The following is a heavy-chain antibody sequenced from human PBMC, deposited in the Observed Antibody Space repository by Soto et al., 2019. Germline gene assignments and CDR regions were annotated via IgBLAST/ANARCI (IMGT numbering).Heavy chain of an antibody. D-gene: IGHD3-10*01. Sequence: GGALRLSCTASGFTFSAYNMYWVRQAPGKGLEWVSYMSSSGTYIYYADSVKGRFTVSRDNANNSLHLQMNSLRAEDAAVYYCARQLHFGDFSLGYWGQGTRVTVSS. V-gene: IGHV3-21*01. CDR2: MSSSGTYI. CDR1: GFTFSAYN. CDR3: ARQLHFGDFSLGY. J-gene: IGHJ4*02.